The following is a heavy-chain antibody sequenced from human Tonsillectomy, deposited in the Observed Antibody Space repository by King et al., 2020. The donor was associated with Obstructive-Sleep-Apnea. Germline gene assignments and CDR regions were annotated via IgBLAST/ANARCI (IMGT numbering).Heavy chain of an antibody. J-gene: IGHJ6*02. CDR3: ARVGWLQHTYYYGMDV. Sequence: QLQESGPGLVKPSETLSLTCTVSSGSISSYYWSWIRQPPGKGLEWIGYIYYSENTHYNPSLKSRVTISVDTSKNQFSLRLSSVTAADTAVYYCARVGWLQHTYYYGMDVWGQGTTVTVSS. V-gene: IGHV4-59*01. CDR1: SGSISSYY. CDR2: IYYSENT. D-gene: IGHD5-24*01.